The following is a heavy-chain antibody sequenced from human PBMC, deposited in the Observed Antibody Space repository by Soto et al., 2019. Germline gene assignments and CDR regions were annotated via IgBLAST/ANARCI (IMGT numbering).Heavy chain of an antibody. CDR3: ARGARYYDSSGYPPPNWFDP. V-gene: IGHV1-69*13. CDR1: GGTFSSYA. D-gene: IGHD3-22*01. CDR2: FIPIFGTA. Sequence: GASVKVSCKASGGTFSSYAISWVRQAPGQGLEWMGGFIPIFGTANYAQKFQGRVTITADESTSTAFMELSSLRSEDTAVYYCARGARYYDSSGYPPPNWFDPWGQVTLVTVSS. J-gene: IGHJ5*02.